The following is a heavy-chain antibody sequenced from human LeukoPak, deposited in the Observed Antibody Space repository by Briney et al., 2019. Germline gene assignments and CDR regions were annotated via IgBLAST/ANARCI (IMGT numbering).Heavy chain of an antibody. CDR2: IWYDGSNK. Sequence: PGRSLRLSCAASGFTFSSYGMHWVHQAPGKGLEWVAVIWYDGSNKYYADSVKGRFTISRDNSKNTLYLQMNSLRAEDTAVYYCARDDFYSSGFSSYMDVWGKGTTVTVSS. J-gene: IGHJ6*03. V-gene: IGHV3-33*01. CDR3: ARDDFYSSGFSSYMDV. CDR1: GFTFSSYG. D-gene: IGHD6-19*01.